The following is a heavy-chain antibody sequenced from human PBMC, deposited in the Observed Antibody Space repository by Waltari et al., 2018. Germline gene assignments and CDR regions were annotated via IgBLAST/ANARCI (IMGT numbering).Heavy chain of an antibody. V-gene: IGHV1-2*06. J-gene: IGHJ6*03. CDR3: ARGSKRGVTKNGNYYYYYMDV. CDR1: GYTFTGYY. D-gene: IGHD4-17*01. Sequence: QVQLVQSGAEVKKPGASVKVSCKASGYTFTGYYMHWVRQAPGQGLEWMGRINPNSGGTNYAQKFQGRVTMTRDTSISTAYMELSRLRSDDTAVYYCARGSKRGVTKNGNYYYYYMDVWGKGTTVTVSS. CDR2: INPNSGGT.